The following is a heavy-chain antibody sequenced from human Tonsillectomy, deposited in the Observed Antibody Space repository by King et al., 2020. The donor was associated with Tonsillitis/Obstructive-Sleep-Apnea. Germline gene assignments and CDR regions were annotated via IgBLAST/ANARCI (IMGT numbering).Heavy chain of an antibody. Sequence: VQLVESGAEVKKPGASVKVSCKASGYTFTSYYMHWVRQAPGQGLEWMGIINPSGGSTSYAQKFQGRVTMTRDTSTSTVYMELSSLRSEDTAVYYCARGMIAAAVYYYYYMDVWGKGTTVTVSS. CDR3: ARGMIAAAVYYYYYMDV. D-gene: IGHD6-13*01. V-gene: IGHV1-46*01. J-gene: IGHJ6*03. CDR2: INPSGGST. CDR1: GYTFTSYY.